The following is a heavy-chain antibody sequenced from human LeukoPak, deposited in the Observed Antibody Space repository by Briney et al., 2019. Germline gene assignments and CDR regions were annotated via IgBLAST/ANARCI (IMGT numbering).Heavy chain of an antibody. CDR1: GCHFSSYN. Sequence: GGSLRLSCAASGCHFSSYNMNWVRQAPGKGLEWISYISFSSSTMYYADSVKGRFTVSRDNADNSLYLQMNSLRVEDTAVYYCAREFPPDYWGLGTLVTVSS. CDR3: AREFPPDY. V-gene: IGHV3-48*04. J-gene: IGHJ4*02. CDR2: ISFSSSTM.